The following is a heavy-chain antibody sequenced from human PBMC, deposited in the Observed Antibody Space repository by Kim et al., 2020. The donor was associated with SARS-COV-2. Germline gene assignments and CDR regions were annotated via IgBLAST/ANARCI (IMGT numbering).Heavy chain of an antibody. Sequence: YAASVKGRFTISRDNAKNSLYLQMNSLRAEDTAVYYCARVVGATAGAFDYWGQGTLVTVSS. J-gene: IGHJ4*02. CDR3: ARVVGATAGAFDY. D-gene: IGHD1-26*01. V-gene: IGHV3-11*05.